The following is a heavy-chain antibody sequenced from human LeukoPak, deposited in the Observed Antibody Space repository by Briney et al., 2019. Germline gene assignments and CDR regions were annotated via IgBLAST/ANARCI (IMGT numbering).Heavy chain of an antibody. CDR1: GFTFDYYA. D-gene: IGHD6-13*01. CDR3: ARDGRAAATPFDP. V-gene: IGHV3-23*01. CDR2: ISGGGRST. J-gene: IGHJ5*02. Sequence: PGGSLRLSCAASGFTFDYYAMTWVRQAPGKGLEWVSSISGGGRSTYYSDSVKGRFTISRDNSKNTLYLQMNSLRAEDTAVYYCARDGRAAATPFDPWGQGTLVTVSS.